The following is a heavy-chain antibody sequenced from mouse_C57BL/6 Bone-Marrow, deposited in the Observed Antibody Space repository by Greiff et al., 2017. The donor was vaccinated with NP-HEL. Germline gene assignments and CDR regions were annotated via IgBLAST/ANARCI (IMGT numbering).Heavy chain of an antibody. D-gene: IGHD4-1*01. Sequence: QVQLQQSGAELVKPGASVKLSCKASGYTFTSYWMHWVKQRPGRGLEWIGRIDPNSGGTKYNQKFKSKATLTVDKPSSTAYMQLSSLTSEDSAVYYCARMGRPDYARDYGGQGTSVTVSS. J-gene: IGHJ4*01. CDR1: GYTFTSYW. CDR2: IDPNSGGT. CDR3: ARMGRPDYARDY. V-gene: IGHV1-72*01.